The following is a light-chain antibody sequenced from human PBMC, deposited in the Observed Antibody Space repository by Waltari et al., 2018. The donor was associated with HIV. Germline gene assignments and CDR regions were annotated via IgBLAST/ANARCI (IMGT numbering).Light chain of an antibody. CDR1: SSDVGGYNF. CDR2: EVN. CDR3: CSYAGSNNFVV. J-gene: IGLJ2*01. V-gene: IGLV2-8*01. Sequence: QSALTQPPSASGSPGQSVTISCTGTSSDVGGYNFVSWYQQHPGKAPKLIIHEVNKRPSGVPDRFSGSKSGKTASLTVSGLQTEDEADYYCSYAGSNNFVVFGEGTKLTVL.